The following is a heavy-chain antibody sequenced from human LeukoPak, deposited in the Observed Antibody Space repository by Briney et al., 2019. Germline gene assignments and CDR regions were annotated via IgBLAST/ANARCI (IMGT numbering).Heavy chain of an antibody. J-gene: IGHJ4*02. Sequence: GGTLRLSCAASGFTFSSHGMSWVRQAPGKGLEWVSTISGSGDNTYYADSVKGRFAISRDNSKNTLYLQMNSLRAEDTAVYYCARVTYGSGTYGAFDYWGQGTLVTVSS. CDR2: ISGSGDNT. D-gene: IGHD3-10*01. CDR1: GFTFSSHG. V-gene: IGHV3-23*01. CDR3: ARVTYGSGTYGAFDY.